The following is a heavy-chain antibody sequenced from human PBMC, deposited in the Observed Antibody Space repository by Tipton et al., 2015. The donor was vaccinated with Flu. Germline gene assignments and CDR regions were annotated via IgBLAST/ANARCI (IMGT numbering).Heavy chain of an antibody. CDR2: IIPIFGTA. CDR3: ARGQPVYDSSGYSSLLPSDY. V-gene: IGHV1-69*01. J-gene: IGHJ4*02. CDR1: GGTFSSYA. Sequence: QVQLVQSGAEVKKPGSSVKVSCKASGGTFSSYAISWVRQAPGQGLEWMGGIIPIFGTANYAQKFQGRVTITAGESTSTAYMELSSLGSEDTAVYYCARGQPVYDSSGYSSLLPSDYWGQGTLVTVSS. D-gene: IGHD3-22*01.